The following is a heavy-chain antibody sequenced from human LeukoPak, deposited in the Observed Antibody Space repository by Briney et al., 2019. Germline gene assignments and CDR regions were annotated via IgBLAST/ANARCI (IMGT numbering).Heavy chain of an antibody. CDR2: IYYSGST. CDR3: ARHAGEYNSGWFYFDY. Sequence: PSETLSLTCSVSGGSISSYFWSWIRQPPGKGLEWIGYIYYSGSTIYNPSLKSRVTISVDTSKNQFSLKLNSVTAADTALYFCARHAGEYNSGWFYFDYWGQGTLVTVSS. D-gene: IGHD6-19*01. J-gene: IGHJ4*02. V-gene: IGHV4-59*08. CDR1: GGSISSYF.